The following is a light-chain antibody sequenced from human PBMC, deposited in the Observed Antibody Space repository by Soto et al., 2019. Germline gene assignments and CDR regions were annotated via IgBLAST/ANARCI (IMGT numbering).Light chain of an antibody. CDR1: QSISSY. CDR3: QQSYSTPRT. J-gene: IGKJ1*01. CDR2: AAS. V-gene: IGKV1-39*01. Sequence: DIQMTQSPSSLSASVGDRVTITCRASQSISSYLNWYQQKPGKAPKLLIYAASSLQTGAPSRFSGSGSGTDFSLTISSLQPEDFSTYYCQQSYSTPRTFGQGTKVEVK.